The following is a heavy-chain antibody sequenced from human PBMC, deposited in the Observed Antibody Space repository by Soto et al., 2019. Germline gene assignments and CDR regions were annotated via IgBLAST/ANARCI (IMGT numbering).Heavy chain of an antibody. CDR3: LKSRGDSWTTYFLDY. Sequence: PGGSLRLSCAASGFTFSSYSLSWLRQAPGKGLEWVSGISGSGQTTHYKDSVEGRFTISRDNFRNTLYLQVNSLRAEDTAIYFCLKSRGDSWTTYFLDYWGQGALVTVSS. V-gene: IGHV3-23*01. J-gene: IGHJ4*02. D-gene: IGHD4-4*01. CDR2: ISGSGQTT. CDR1: GFTFSSYS.